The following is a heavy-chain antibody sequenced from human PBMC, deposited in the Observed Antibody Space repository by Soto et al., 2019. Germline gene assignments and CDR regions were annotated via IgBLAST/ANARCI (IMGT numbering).Heavy chain of an antibody. CDR3: ARDVDGSIEYGGNLADY. V-gene: IGHV3-33*01. CDR1: GFTFSSYG. Sequence: GGSLRLSCAASGFTFSSYGMHWVRQAPGKGLEWVAVIWYDGSNKYYADSVKGRFTISRDNSKNTLYLQMNSLRAEDTAAYYCARDVDGSIEYGGNLADYWGQGTLVTVSS. D-gene: IGHD4-17*01. CDR2: IWYDGSNK. J-gene: IGHJ4*02.